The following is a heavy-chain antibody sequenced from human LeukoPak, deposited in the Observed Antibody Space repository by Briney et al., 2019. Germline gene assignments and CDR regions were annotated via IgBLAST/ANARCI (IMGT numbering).Heavy chain of an antibody. J-gene: IGHJ4*02. CDR1: GFTLSDSA. Sequence: PGGSLKLSCSVSGFTLSDSAMCWVRQAPGKGLDWVSTISSTGSTYDADSAKGRFTISRDTLKNTLYLQMNSLRADDTAIYYCTKIQYRSGGGAIDSWGQGTVVSVS. V-gene: IGHV3-23*01. D-gene: IGHD2-15*01. CDR3: TKIQYRSGGGAIDS. CDR2: ISSTGST.